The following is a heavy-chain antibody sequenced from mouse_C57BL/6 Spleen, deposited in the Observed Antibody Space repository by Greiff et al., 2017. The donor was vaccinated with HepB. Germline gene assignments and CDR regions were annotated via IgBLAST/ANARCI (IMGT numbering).Heavy chain of an antibody. V-gene: IGHV1-55*01. J-gene: IGHJ3*01. Sequence: QVQLQQSGAELVKPGASVKMSCKASGYTFTSYWITWVKQRPGQGLEWIGDIYPGSGSTNYNEKFKSKATLTGDTSSSTAYMQLSSLTSEVSAVYYCARGATRAQASWFAYWGQGTLVTVSA. CDR2: IYPGSGST. CDR1: GYTFTSYW. CDR3: ARGATRAQASWFAY. D-gene: IGHD3-2*02.